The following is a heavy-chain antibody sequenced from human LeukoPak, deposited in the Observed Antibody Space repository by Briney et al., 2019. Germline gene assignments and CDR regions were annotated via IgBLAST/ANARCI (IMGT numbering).Heavy chain of an antibody. CDR3: ARGSVEQWLVRPYYFDY. V-gene: IGHV3-30-3*01. D-gene: IGHD6-19*01. Sequence: GGSLRLSCAASGFTFSSYAMRWVRQAPGKGLEWVAVISYDGSNRYYADSVKGRFTISRDNSKNTLYLQMNSLRAEDTAVYYCARGSVEQWLVRPYYFDYWGQGTLVTVSS. CDR2: ISYDGSNR. CDR1: GFTFSSYA. J-gene: IGHJ4*02.